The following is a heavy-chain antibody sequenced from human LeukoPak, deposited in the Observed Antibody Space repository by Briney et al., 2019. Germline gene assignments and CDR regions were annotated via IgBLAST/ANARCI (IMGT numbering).Heavy chain of an antibody. CDR3: AREYSGRCIHAFHS. D-gene: IGHD6-13*01. Sequence: GGSLRLSCAASGFTFSSYSMNWVRQAPGKGLEWVAVISYDGSNKYYADSVKGRFTISRDNSKNTLYLQMNSLRAEDTAVYYCAREYSGRCIHAFHSWGQGTMVTVSS. CDR2: ISYDGSNK. J-gene: IGHJ3*02. V-gene: IGHV3-30*03. CDR1: GFTFSSYS.